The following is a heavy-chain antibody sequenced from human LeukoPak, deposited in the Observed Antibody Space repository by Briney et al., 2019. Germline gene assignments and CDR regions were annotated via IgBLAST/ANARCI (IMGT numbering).Heavy chain of an antibody. Sequence: GGSLRLSCVASGFILSTSEMNWVRQAPGRGLEWVSFIASDGTIYYADSVKGRFTLSRDNAKNSLYLQMNSLRAEDTAVYYCARAGSYYYYYMDVWGKGTTVTISS. J-gene: IGHJ6*03. D-gene: IGHD6-25*01. CDR2: IASDGTI. V-gene: IGHV3-48*03. CDR3: ARAGSYYYYYMDV. CDR1: GFILSTSE.